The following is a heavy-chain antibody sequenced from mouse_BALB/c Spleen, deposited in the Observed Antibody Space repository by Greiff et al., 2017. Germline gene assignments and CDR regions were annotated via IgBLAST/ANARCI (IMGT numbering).Heavy chain of an antibody. D-gene: IGHD1-1*01. CDR1: GFSLTSYG. CDR2: IWSGGST. J-gene: IGHJ3*01. V-gene: IGHV2-4-1*01. Sequence: VQLQESGPGLVQPSQSLSITCTVSGFSLTSYGVHWVRQSPGKGLEWLGVIWSGGSTDYNAAFISRLSISKDNSKSQVFFKMNSLQADDTAIYYCARKDGSSYWFAYWGQGTLVTVSA. CDR3: ARKDGSSYWFAY.